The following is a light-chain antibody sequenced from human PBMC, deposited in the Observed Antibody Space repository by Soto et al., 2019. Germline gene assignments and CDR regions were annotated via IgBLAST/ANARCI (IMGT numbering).Light chain of an antibody. CDR3: QQYGRA. CDR1: QSVSSSY. Sequence: EIVLTQSPGTLSLSPGERATLSCRASQSVSSSYLAWYQQKPGQAPRLLIYGASSRATGIPDRFSGSGSGTDFTLTISRLEPEGFAVYYCQQYGRAFGPGTKVDIK. J-gene: IGKJ3*01. V-gene: IGKV3-20*01. CDR2: GAS.